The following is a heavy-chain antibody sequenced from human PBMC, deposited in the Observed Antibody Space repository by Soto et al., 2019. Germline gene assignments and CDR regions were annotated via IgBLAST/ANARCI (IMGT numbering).Heavy chain of an antibody. J-gene: IGHJ4*02. CDR1: GGSISSSSYY. D-gene: IGHD3-22*01. CDR3: ARRGRTAYFYDSSGLLDY. V-gene: IGHV4-39*01. Sequence: QLQLQESGPGLVKPSETLSLTCTVSGGSISSSSYYWGWIRQPPGKGLEWIGSIYYSGSTYYNPSLKSRVTISVDTSKNQFSLKLSSVTAADTAVYYCARRGRTAYFYDSSGLLDYWGQGTLVTVSS. CDR2: IYYSGST.